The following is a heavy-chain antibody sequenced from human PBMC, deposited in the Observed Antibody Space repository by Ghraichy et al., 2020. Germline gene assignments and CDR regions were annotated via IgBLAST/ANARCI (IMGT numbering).Heavy chain of an antibody. V-gene: IGHV3-48*02. D-gene: IGHD4-23*01. Sequence: GGSLRLSCVGSGFTFSSYNMNWVRQSPGKGLEWVSYISSGSKAIFYADSVKGRFTISRDNAQNSLYLQMNSLRDEETAVYYWARASTVVRFYYYDGMDVWGRGTTVTVSS. CDR1: GFTFSSYN. CDR3: ARASTVVRFYYYDGMDV. CDR2: ISSGSKAI. J-gene: IGHJ6*02.